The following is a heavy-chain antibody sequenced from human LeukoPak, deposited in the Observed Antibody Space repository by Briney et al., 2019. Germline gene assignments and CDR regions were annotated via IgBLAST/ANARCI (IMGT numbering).Heavy chain of an antibody. CDR1: GYTFTGYY. D-gene: IGHD4-17*01. V-gene: IGHV1-2*02. J-gene: IGHJ4*02. CDR2: INPNSGGT. CDR3: TTHIDYGSHFDY. Sequence: ASVKVSCKASGYTFTGYYIHWVRQAPGQGLEWMAWINPNSGGTNYTQKFQGRVSMTRDTSISTVYMELSSLRSEDTAVYYCTTHIDYGSHFDYWGQGTLVTVSS.